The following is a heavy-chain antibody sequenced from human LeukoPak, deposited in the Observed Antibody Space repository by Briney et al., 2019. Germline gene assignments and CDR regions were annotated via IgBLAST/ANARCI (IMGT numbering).Heavy chain of an antibody. V-gene: IGHV4-59*01. CDR3: ARIRNYGSGTYIPFVDY. Sequence: SETLPLTCTVSGGSISNYYWSWIRQPPGKGLEWIGYLYYSGSANYNPSLKSRVTISLDTSKNQFSLKLSSVTAADTAVYYCARIRNYGSGTYIPFVDYWGQGTLVTVSS. D-gene: IGHD3-10*01. J-gene: IGHJ4*02. CDR1: GGSISNYY. CDR2: LYYSGSA.